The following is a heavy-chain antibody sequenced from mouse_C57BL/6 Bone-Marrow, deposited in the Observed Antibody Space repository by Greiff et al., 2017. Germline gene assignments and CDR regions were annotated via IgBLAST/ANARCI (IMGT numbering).Heavy chain of an antibody. V-gene: IGHV1-87*01. Sequence: QVQLKQPGPELVRPWASVKISCQAFYTFSRRVYFAIRDTNSWMQWVKQRPGQGLEWIGAMYPGNGDNSNNQKFKGKATLTVDTSSSTAYMPLSSLTSEDSAVYYCAWEESPGSNYWGQGTSATVTS. CDR3: SEDSAVYYCAWEESPGSNY. CDR2: GQGLEWIG. J-gene: IGHJ4*01. D-gene: IGHD6-2*01. CDR1: YT.